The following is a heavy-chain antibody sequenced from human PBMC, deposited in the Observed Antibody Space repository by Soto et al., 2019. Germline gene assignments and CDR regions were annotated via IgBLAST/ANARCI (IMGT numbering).Heavy chain of an antibody. CDR1: GFTFSDYA. V-gene: IGHV3-30-3*01. D-gene: IGHD2-21*02. CDR2: VSFAGSDT. Sequence: QVQLVESGGGVVQPGRSLRLSCAASGFTFSDYAMHWVRQAPGKGLEWVAVVSFAGSDTYYADSVKGRFTISRDNSKNTVYLQMNSLRAEDTAVYYCARDSVRHGVVTATDYWGQGTPVTVSS. J-gene: IGHJ4*02. CDR3: ARDSVRHGVVTATDY.